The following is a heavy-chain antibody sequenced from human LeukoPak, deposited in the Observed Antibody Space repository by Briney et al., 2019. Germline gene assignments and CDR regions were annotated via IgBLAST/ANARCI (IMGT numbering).Heavy chain of an antibody. CDR1: GFTFSSQA. Sequence: TGGSLRLSCAASGFTFSSQAMHWVRQAPGKGLEWVAVVSYDGSNEYYADSVKGRFTVSRDNSKNALYLQMNSLRAEDTAVYYCARDRSVIAAAGTFGYWGQGTLVTVSS. D-gene: IGHD6-13*01. J-gene: IGHJ4*02. CDR3: ARDRSVIAAAGTFGY. V-gene: IGHV3-30*04. CDR2: VSYDGSNE.